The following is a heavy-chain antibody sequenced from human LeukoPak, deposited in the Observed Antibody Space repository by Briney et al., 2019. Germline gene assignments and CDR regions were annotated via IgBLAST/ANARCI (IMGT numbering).Heavy chain of an antibody. Sequence: GGSLRLSCSVSGFTLSTYVMHWVRQTPGKGLEYVSAISSNGDNTYYADSVKGRFTISRDNSKNTLYLQMSSLRADDTAVYYCVRGTGYWGQGTLVTVSS. CDR1: GFTLSTYV. CDR2: ISSNGDNT. V-gene: IGHV3-64D*06. CDR3: VRGTGY. J-gene: IGHJ4*02.